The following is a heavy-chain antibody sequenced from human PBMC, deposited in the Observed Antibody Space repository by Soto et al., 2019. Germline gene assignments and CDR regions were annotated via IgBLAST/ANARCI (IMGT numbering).Heavy chain of an antibody. CDR3: RRSTIRPAGGLIGPFVL. Sequence: QVQLVQSGAEGKKPGASVNISCEASGYTFTGYALHWVRQAPGQRLEWMGWINDGNGNTKYSQKFQGRVTITRDTAATAVDLELSRLGSEHTAVYYCRRSTIRPAGGLIGPFVLWGQGTQVTVSS. J-gene: IGHJ4*02. V-gene: IGHV1-3*01. CDR2: INDGNGNT. CDR1: GYTFTGYA. D-gene: IGHD3-16*02.